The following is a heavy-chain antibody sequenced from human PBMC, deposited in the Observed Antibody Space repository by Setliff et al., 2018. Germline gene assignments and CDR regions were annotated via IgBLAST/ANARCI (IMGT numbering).Heavy chain of an antibody. J-gene: IGHJ5*02. V-gene: IGHV4-39*07. Sequence: SETLSLTCTVSGGSISSSSYYWGWIRQPPGKGLEWIGSIYYRGSTYYNPSLKSRVTISIDTSKNQFSLKLSSVTAADTAVYYCARVLNWFDPWGQGTLVTVSS. CDR3: ARVLNWFDP. D-gene: IGHD1-26*01. CDR2: IYYRGST. CDR1: GGSISSSSYY.